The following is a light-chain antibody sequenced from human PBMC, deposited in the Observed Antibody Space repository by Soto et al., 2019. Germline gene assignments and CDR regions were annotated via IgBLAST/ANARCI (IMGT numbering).Light chain of an antibody. CDR3: QQLNSYPIT. J-gene: IGKJ5*01. CDR2: AAS. V-gene: IGKV1-39*01. CDR1: QTISNY. Sequence: DIQMTHSPSSLSASVGDRVTITCRASQTISNYLNWYQKKPGKAPKLLIYAASSLQRGVPSRFSGSGSGTDFTLTIGSLRPEDFATYYCQQLNSYPITFGQGTRLEIK.